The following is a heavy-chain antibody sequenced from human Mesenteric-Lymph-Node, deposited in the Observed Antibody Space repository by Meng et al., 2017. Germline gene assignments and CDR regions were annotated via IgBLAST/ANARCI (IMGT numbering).Heavy chain of an antibody. CDR2: INRDGSST. Sequence: GESLKIPCPASGFTFSRYWLHWLRQAPGKGLVWVSRINRDGSSTSYADSVKGRFTISRDNAKNTLYLQLNSLRAEDTAVYYCARVWYYYDSSGYYYPVDYFDYWGQGTLVTVSS. CDR3: ARVWYYYDSSGYYYPVDYFDY. CDR1: GFTFSRYW. V-gene: IGHV3-74*01. D-gene: IGHD3-22*01. J-gene: IGHJ4*02.